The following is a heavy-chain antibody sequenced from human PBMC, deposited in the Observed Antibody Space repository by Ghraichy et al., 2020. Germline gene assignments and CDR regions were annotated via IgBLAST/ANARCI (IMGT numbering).Heavy chain of an antibody. CDR1: GFTFSSSW. Sequence: GGSLRLSCAASGFTFSSSWMSWVRQAPGKGLEWVANIKRDGSEIHYVDSVKGRFTISRDNAKNSLYLQINSLRAEDTAVYYCAREKFATNALDYWGQGTLVTVSS. J-gene: IGHJ4*02. CDR2: IKRDGSEI. D-gene: IGHD5-24*01. V-gene: IGHV3-7*01. CDR3: AREKFATNALDY.